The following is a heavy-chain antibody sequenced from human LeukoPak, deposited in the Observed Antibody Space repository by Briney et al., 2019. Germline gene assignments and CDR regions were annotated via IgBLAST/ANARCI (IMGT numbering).Heavy chain of an antibody. J-gene: IGHJ4*02. Sequence: GSLRLSCAASGFTFSDYYMSWIRQAPGKGLEWVSYISNSASTIYYADSVKGRFTISRDNAKNSLSLQMNSLRAEDTAVYYCAKVRRWGFDYWGQGTLVTVSP. D-gene: IGHD3-16*01. CDR1: GFTFSDYY. V-gene: IGHV3-11*01. CDR2: ISNSASTI. CDR3: AKVRRWGFDY.